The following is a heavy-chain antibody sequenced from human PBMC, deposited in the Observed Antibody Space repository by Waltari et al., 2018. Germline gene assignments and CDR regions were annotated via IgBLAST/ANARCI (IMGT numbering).Heavy chain of an antibody. CDR1: GGSISSGSYY. CDR2: IYTSGST. Sequence: QVQLQESGPGLVKPSQTLSLTCTVSGGSISSGSYYWSWIRQPAGKGLEWIGRIYTSGSTNYNPSLKSRVTISVDTSKNQFSLKLSSVTAADTAVYYCARAYGSGSSASYYYYYYMDVWGKGTTVTVSS. CDR3: ARAYGSGSSASYYYYYYMDV. V-gene: IGHV4-61*02. D-gene: IGHD3-10*01. J-gene: IGHJ6*03.